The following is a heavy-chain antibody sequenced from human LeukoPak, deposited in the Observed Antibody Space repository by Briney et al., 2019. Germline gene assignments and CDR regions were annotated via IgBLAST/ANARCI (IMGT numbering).Heavy chain of an antibody. CDR3: ARRAGTYYYYYMDV. CDR2: NYCSGST. J-gene: IGHJ6*03. Sequence: SETLSLTCTVSGGSISSSSYYWGWIRQPPGKGLEWIGSNYCSGSTYYNPSLKSRVTISVDTSKNQFSLKLSSVTAADTAVYYCARRAGTYYYYYMDVWGKGTTVTISS. D-gene: IGHD6-19*01. V-gene: IGHV4-39*01. CDR1: GGSISSSSYY.